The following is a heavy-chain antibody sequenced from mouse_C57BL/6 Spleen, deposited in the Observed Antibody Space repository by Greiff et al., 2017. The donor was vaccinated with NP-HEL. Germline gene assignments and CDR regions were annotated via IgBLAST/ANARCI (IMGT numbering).Heavy chain of an antibody. CDR1: GFTFSDYG. CDR2: ISSGSSTI. J-gene: IGHJ3*01. Sequence: EVKLMESGGGLVKPGGSLKLSCAASGFTFSDYGMHWVRQAPEKGLEWVAYISSGSSTIYYADTVKGRFTISRDNAKNTLFLQMTSLRSEDTAMYYCARELTGTGRFAYWGQGTLVTVSA. CDR3: ARELTGTGRFAY. V-gene: IGHV5-17*01. D-gene: IGHD4-1*01.